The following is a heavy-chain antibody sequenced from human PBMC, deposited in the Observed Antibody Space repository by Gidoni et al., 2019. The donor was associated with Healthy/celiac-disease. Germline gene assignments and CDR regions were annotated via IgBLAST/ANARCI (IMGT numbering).Heavy chain of an antibody. CDR1: GFPFSSYW. J-gene: IGHJ4*02. Sequence: EVQLVESGGGLVQPGGSLRLSCATSGFPFSSYWMSWVRQAPGKGLEWVANIKQDGSEKYYVDSVKGRFTISRDNAKNSLYLQMNSLRAEDTAVYYCARSFLWFGELSPHWDYWGQGTLVTVSS. V-gene: IGHV3-7*03. CDR2: IKQDGSEK. D-gene: IGHD3-10*01. CDR3: ARSFLWFGELSPHWDY.